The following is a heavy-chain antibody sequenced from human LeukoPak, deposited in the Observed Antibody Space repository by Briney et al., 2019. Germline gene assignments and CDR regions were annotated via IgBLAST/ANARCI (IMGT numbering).Heavy chain of an antibody. CDR3: ARTTSMTASGYDY. CDR1: GYTFTNYH. Sequence: ASVKVSCKASGYTFTNYHINWVRQASGQGLEWMTWINPDTGDKGYARKFQDRVTITTDTPISTAYMELSSLSSEDTAVYFCARTTSMTASGYDYWGQGTLVSVSS. V-gene: IGHV1-8*03. D-gene: IGHD2-21*02. CDR2: INPDTGDK. J-gene: IGHJ4*02.